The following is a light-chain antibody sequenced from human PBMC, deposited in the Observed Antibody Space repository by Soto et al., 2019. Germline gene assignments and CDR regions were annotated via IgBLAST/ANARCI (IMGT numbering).Light chain of an antibody. V-gene: IGLV1-44*01. CDR1: RSNIGSNT. CDR3: AAWDDRLNGYV. Sequence: QSVLTQPPSASGTPGQRVTISCSGSRSNIGSNTVHWYQQLPGTAPKLLIYSNNQRPSGVPDRFSGSKSGTLASLAISGLQSEDEADYYCAAWDDRLNGYVFATGTKVTVL. J-gene: IGLJ1*01. CDR2: SNN.